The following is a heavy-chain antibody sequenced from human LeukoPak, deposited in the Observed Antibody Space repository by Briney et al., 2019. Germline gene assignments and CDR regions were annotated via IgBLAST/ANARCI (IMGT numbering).Heavy chain of an antibody. D-gene: IGHD1-26*01. Sequence: PSETLSLTRTVSDGSISDYHWVWIRQPPGKGLEWIGDIYSSGHTDYTPSLRGRVSMSIDASRNHFSLKVDSVTTADTAVYYCARGGQWAETNWFDPWGRGILVSVS. V-gene: IGHV4-59*01. J-gene: IGHJ5*02. CDR2: IYSSGHT. CDR3: ARGGQWAETNWFDP. CDR1: DGSISDYH.